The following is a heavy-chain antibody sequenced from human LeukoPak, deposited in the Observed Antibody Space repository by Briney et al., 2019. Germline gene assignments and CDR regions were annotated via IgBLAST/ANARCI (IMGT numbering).Heavy chain of an antibody. CDR3: AKDRYCSSTSCPLDY. CDR1: GFTFSSYA. J-gene: IGHJ4*02. D-gene: IGHD2-2*01. V-gene: IGHV3-23*01. Sequence: PGGSLRLSCAASGFTFSSYAMSWVRQAPGKGLEWVSGISGSGGSTYYADSVKGRFTISRDNSKNTLYLQMNSLRAEDTAVYYCAKDRYCSSTSCPLDYWGQGTLVTVSS. CDR2: ISGSGGST.